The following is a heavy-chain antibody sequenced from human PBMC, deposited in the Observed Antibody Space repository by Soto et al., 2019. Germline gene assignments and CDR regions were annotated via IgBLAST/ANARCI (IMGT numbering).Heavy chain of an antibody. CDR1: GYSFTSYC. J-gene: IGHJ6*02. D-gene: IGHD6-6*01. CDR3: AGPDFSIAARAGGPYGMDV. V-gene: IGHV5-10-1*01. CDR2: IDPSDSYT. Sequence: GESLKISCKGSGYSFTSYCISWVRQMPGKGLEWMGRIDPSDSYTNYSPSFQGHVTISADKSISTAYLQWSSLKASDTAMYYCAGPDFSIAARAGGPYGMDVWGQGTTVTV.